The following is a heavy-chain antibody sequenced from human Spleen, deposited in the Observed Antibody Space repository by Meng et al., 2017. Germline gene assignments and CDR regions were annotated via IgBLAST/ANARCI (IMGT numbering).Heavy chain of an antibody. CDR2: ISWNSGSI. CDR1: GFTFDDYA. D-gene: IGHD4-17*01. CDR3: AGTTMTPDSDY. Sequence: GGSLRLSCAASGFTFDDYAMHWVRQAPGKGLEWVSGISWNSGSIGYADSVKGRFTISRDNAKNSLYLQMNSLRAEDTAVYYCAGTTMTPDSDYWGQGTLVTVSS. V-gene: IGHV3-9*01. J-gene: IGHJ4*02.